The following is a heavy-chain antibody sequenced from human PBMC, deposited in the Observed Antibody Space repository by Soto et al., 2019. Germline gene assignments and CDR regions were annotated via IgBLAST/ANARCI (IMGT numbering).Heavy chain of an antibody. CDR2: IIPIFGTA. J-gene: IGHJ6*02. D-gene: IGHD3-22*01. CDR3: ARGSFDYYDSSGYFPDYYYYGMDV. V-gene: IGHV1-69*13. CDR1: GGTFSSYA. Sequence: ASVKVSCEASGGTFSSYAISWVRQAPGQGLEWMGGIIPIFGTANYAQKFQGRVTITADESTSTAYMELSSLRSEDTAVYYCARGSFDYYDSSGYFPDYYYYGMDVWGQGTTVTVSS.